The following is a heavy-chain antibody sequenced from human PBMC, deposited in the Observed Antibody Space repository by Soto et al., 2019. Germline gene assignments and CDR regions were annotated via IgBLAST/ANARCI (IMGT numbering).Heavy chain of an antibody. D-gene: IGHD2-2*01. CDR2: IIPMLTVT. V-gene: IGHV1-69*02. J-gene: IGHJ3*01. CDR3: SIGSWSAETFDV. CDR1: GGTFSTYT. Sequence: QVHLEQSGAEVKKPGSSVKVSCKAAGGTFSTYTLIWVRQAPGQGLEWMGRIIPMLTVTNSAQKFQGRVTLTAYKSTCTAFMELTSLTSDDTAVYYCSIGSWSAETFDVWGQGTMVTVSS.